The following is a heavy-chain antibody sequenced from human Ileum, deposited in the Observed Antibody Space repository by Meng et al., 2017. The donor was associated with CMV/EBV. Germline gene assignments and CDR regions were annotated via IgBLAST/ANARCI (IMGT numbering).Heavy chain of an antibody. CDR1: GFTFSSYA. Sequence: GESLKISCAASGFTFSSYAMSWVRQAPGKGLECVATITGSAASSYYADSVKGRFTISRDNSKNTLYLQMDSLSAEDTAIYYCAKDRICFGSTCYTGGKLDTWGQGTLVTGAS. V-gene: IGHV3-23*01. CDR2: ITGSAASS. J-gene: IGHJ5*02. D-gene: IGHD2-2*02. CDR3: AKDRICFGSTCYTGGKLDT.